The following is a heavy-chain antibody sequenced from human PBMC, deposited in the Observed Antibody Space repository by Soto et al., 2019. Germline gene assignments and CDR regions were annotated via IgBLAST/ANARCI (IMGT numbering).Heavy chain of an antibody. CDR2: IYYSGST. V-gene: IGHV4-59*01. Sequence: SEILSLTCTVSGGSISSYYWSWIRQPPGKGLEWIGYIYYSGSTNYNPSLKSRVTISVDTSKNQFSLKLSSVTAADTAVYYCARGANNVFPLAEFDYWGQGTLVTVSS. CDR1: GGSISSYY. D-gene: IGHD1-1*01. CDR3: ARGANNVFPLAEFDY. J-gene: IGHJ4*02.